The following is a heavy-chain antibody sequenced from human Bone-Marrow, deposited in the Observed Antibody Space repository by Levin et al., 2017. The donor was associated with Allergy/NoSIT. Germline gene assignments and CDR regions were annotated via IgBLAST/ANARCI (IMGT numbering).Heavy chain of an antibody. D-gene: IGHD2-2*02. Sequence: GGSLRLSCAASGFTFSTYWMHWVRQGPGKGLVWVAHVDLDGRGTTYADSVKGRFTISRDNAKNTLYLQMNSLRVEDTAVYYCVRDGAAIIEFDSWGQGTLVTVSS. V-gene: IGHV3-74*01. CDR2: VDLDGRGT. CDR1: GFTFSTYW. CDR3: VRDGAAIIEFDS. J-gene: IGHJ4*02.